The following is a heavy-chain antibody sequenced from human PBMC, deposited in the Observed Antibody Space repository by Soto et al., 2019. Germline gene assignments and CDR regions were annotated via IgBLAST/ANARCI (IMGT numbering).Heavy chain of an antibody. CDR1: GYTFTSYG. CDR2: ISAYNGNT. J-gene: IGHJ4*02. V-gene: IGHV1-18*01. Sequence: ASVKVSCKSSGYTFTSYGISWVRQAPGQGLEWMGWISAYNGNTNYAQKLQGRVTMTTDTSTSTAYMELRSLRSDDTAVYYCARDTDSGYAWYFDYWGQGTLVTVSS. D-gene: IGHD5-12*01. CDR3: ARDTDSGYAWYFDY.